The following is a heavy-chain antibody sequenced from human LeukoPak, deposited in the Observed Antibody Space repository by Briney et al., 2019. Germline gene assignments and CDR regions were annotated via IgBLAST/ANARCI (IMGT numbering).Heavy chain of an antibody. CDR1: GDSLNTYY. V-gene: IGHV4-59*01. J-gene: IGHJ4*02. CDR3: ARAVGGDGSGSL. Sequence: SETLSLTCTVSGDSLNTYYWSWIRQPPGKGLEWIGYIYYRVTSDYNPSLKSRVTMSVDMSTSQISLKSSVTAADTAVYYCARAVGGDGSGSLWGPGTLVTVSS. CDR2: IYYRVTS. D-gene: IGHD3-10*01.